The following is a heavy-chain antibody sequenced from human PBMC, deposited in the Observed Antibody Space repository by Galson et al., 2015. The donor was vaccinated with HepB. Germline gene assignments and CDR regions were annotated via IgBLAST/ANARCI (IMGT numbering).Heavy chain of an antibody. CDR2: ISYNGYHI. CDR3: ARSRPLERRFDS. D-gene: IGHD1-1*01. Sequence: SLRLSCAASGFTFSDYAMHWVRQAPGEGLEWVAAISYNGYHIHYADSVEGRFTISRDNSRNTLYVQMNNLRVEDSCLYYCARSRPLERRFDSWGQGILVTVSS. V-gene: IGHV3-30-3*01. CDR1: GFTFSDYA. J-gene: IGHJ4*02.